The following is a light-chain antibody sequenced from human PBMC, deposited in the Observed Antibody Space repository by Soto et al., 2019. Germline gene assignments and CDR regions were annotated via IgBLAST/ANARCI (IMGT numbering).Light chain of an antibody. CDR2: EGN. CDR1: SSDVGGYNL. CDR3: CSYAGLRSFV. J-gene: IGLJ1*01. V-gene: IGLV2-23*01. Sequence: QSALTQPASVSGSTGQSITISCTGTSSDVGGYNLVSWYQQKPGKVPKVVISEGNKRPSGVSNRFSGSKSGNTASLTISGLQAEYEADYYFCSYAGLRSFVFGSGTKLTVL.